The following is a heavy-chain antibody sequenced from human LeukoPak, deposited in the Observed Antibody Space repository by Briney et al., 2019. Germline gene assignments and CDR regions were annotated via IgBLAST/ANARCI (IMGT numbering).Heavy chain of an antibody. Sequence: NPSETLSLTCTVSGGSISIYYWSWIRQPPGKGLEWIGYINYSGSTNYNPSLKSRVTISVDTSENQFSLRLTSVTAADTAVYYCARGSSACDYWGQGTLVTVSS. CDR1: GGSISIYY. D-gene: IGHD6-6*01. J-gene: IGHJ4*02. CDR2: INYSGST. CDR3: ARGSSACDY. V-gene: IGHV4-59*01.